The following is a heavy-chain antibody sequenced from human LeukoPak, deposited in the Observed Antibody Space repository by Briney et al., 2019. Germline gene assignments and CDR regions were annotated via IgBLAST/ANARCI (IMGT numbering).Heavy chain of an antibody. J-gene: IGHJ4*02. V-gene: IGHV1-18*01. D-gene: IGHD6-13*01. CDR3: ARDSHLGIAAAGGLDY. CDR1: GYTFTSYG. Sequence: ASVKVSCKASGYTFTSYGISWVRQAPGQGLEWMGWISAYNGNTNYAQKLQGRVTMTTDTSTSTAYMELRSLRSDDTAVYYCARDSHLGIAAAGGLDYWGQGTLVTVSS. CDR2: ISAYNGNT.